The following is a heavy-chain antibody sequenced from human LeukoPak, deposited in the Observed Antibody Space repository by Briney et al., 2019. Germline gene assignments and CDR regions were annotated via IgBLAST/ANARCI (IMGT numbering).Heavy chain of an antibody. CDR2: ISSSSSYI. J-gene: IGHJ6*03. CDR3: ARGPFRYYDSSGFYYMDV. CDR1: GFTFSSYS. D-gene: IGHD3-22*01. Sequence: GGSLRLSCAASGFTFSSYSMNWVRQAPGKGLEWVSPISSSSSYIYYADSVKGRFTISRDNAKNSLYLQMNSLRAEDTAVYYCARGPFRYYDSSGFYYMDVWGKGTTVTVSS. V-gene: IGHV3-21*01.